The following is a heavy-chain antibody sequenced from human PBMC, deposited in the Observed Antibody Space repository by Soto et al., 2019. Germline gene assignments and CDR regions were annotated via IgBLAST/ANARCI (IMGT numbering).Heavy chain of an antibody. V-gene: IGHV4-34*01. J-gene: IGHJ6*02. CDR1: GGSFSGYY. CDR3: ARVGTGRGEYCSGGSCYYYYYGMDV. D-gene: IGHD2-15*01. CDR2: INHSGST. Sequence: PSETLSLTCAVYGGSFSGYYWSWIRQPPGKGLEWIGEINHSGSTNYNPSLKSRVTISVDTSKNHFSLKLSSVTAADTAVYYCARVGTGRGEYCSGGSCYYYYYGMDVWGQGTTVTVSS.